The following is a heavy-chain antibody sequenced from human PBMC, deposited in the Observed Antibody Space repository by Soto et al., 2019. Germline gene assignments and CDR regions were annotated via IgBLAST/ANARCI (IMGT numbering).Heavy chain of an antibody. CDR3: ARDFAYFDS. CDR1: GGSFKSGSYS. Sequence: PSETPSLTCTVSGGSFKSGSYSWSWIRQPPGKGLEWIGYVYHTGRTSYNPSPKSRVSISMDTSKNQFSLNLDSVTAADTAVYFCARDFAYFDSWGQGTLVTVSS. CDR2: VYHTGRT. J-gene: IGHJ4*02. D-gene: IGHD3-3*01. V-gene: IGHV4-61*01.